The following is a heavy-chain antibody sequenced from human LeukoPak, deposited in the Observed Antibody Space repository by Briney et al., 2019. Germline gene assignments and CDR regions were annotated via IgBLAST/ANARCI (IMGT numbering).Heavy chain of an antibody. CDR1: GYTFTSYG. CDR2: ISAYNGNT. V-gene: IGHV1-18*01. CDR3: VGPQNYYDTTGLGY. Sequence: ASVKVSCKASGYTFTSYGISWVRQAPGQGLEWMGWISAYNGNTNYAQKLQGRVTMTTDTSTSTAYMELRSLRSDDTAVYYCVGPQNYYDTTGLGYWGQGTLVTVSS. D-gene: IGHD3-22*01. J-gene: IGHJ4*02.